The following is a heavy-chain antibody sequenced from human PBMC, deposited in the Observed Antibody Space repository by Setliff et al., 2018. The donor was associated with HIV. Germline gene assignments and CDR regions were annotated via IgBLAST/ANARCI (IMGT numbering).Heavy chain of an antibody. CDR3: ARDGCDGNRCYLYNWFDP. CDR2: INAGHGNT. D-gene: IGHD2-15*01. Sequence: ASVKVSCKASGYTFSSHSIHWVRQAPGQGFEWMGWINAGHGNTKFSQRFQSRITITRDTSASTVFMDLSSLTSEDTAVYYCARDGCDGNRCYLYNWFDPWGQGTLVTVSS. CDR1: GYTFSSHS. V-gene: IGHV1-3*01. J-gene: IGHJ5*02.